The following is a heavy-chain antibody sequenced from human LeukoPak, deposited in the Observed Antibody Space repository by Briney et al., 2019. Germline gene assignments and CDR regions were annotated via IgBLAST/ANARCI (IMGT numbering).Heavy chain of an antibody. CDR2: IGTAGDT. D-gene: IGHD6-19*01. CDR1: GFTFSSYD. CDR3: ARGRAVAGTGPEFDY. V-gene: IGHV3-13*01. J-gene: IGHJ4*02. Sequence: GGSLRLSCAASGFTFSSYDMHWVRQATGKGREWVSAIGTAGDTYYPGSVKGRFTISRENAKNSLYLQMNSLRAGDTAVYYCARGRAVAGTGPEFDYWGQGTLVTVSS.